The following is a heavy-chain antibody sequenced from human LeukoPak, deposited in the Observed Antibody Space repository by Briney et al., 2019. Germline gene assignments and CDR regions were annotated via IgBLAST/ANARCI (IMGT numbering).Heavy chain of an antibody. CDR3: ARAGTVTTFLVY. CDR1: GGSISSYY. Sequence: PSETLSLTCTVSGGSISSYYWSWIRQPPGKGLEWIGYIYYSGSINYNPSLKSRVTISVDTSKNQFSLKLSSVAAADTAVYYCARAGTVTTFLVYWGQGTLVTVSS. J-gene: IGHJ4*02. CDR2: IYYSGSI. V-gene: IGHV4-59*12. D-gene: IGHD4-17*01.